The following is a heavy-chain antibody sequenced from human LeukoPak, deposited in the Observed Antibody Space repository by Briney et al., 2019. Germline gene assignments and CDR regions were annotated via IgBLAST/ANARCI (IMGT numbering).Heavy chain of an antibody. V-gene: IGHV3-30*02. D-gene: IGHD6-13*01. CDR2: IWYDGSIK. Sequence: GGSLRLSCAASGFTFSGYGMHWVRQAPGKGLEWVAIIWYDGSIKYYADSVKGRFTISRDNSNNTLYLQMNSLRAEDTGVYYCAKDRETTASGTFDYWGQGTLVTVSS. J-gene: IGHJ4*02. CDR1: GFTFSGYG. CDR3: AKDRETTASGTFDY.